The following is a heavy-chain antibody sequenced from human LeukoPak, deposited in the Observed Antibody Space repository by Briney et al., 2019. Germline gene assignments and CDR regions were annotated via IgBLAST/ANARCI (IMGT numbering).Heavy chain of an antibody. CDR2: IIPIFGTA. D-gene: IGHD2-2*01. J-gene: IGHJ6*03. CDR3: ARDVDCSSTSCYHYYYYMDV. CDR1: GGTFISYA. V-gene: IGHV1-69*05. Sequence: SVKVSCKASGGTFISYAISWVRQAPGQGLEWMGRIIPIFGTANYAQKFQGRVMITTDESTSTAYMELSSLRSEDTAVYYCARDVDCSSTSCYHYYYYMDVWGKGTTVTVSS.